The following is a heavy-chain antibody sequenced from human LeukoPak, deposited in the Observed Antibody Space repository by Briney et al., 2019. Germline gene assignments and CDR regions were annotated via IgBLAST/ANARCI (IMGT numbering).Heavy chain of an antibody. D-gene: IGHD3-22*01. CDR3: AKDYYDSSCHDY. Sequence: RGCPRHSPAASGFTLSSYSMNWVRQAPGKRLEWVSSISSSTSNIYYADSVKSRFTISRDNAKNSLYLEMNSLRAEDTAVYYCAKDYYDSSCHDYWGQGTLVTVSS. V-gene: IGHV3-21*01. CDR1: GFTLSSYS. CDR2: ISSSTSNI. J-gene: IGHJ4*02.